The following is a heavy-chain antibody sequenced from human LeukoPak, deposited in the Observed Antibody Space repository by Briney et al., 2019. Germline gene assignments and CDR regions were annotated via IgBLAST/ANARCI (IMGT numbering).Heavy chain of an antibody. CDR2: ISGSGGST. J-gene: IGHJ4*02. Sequence: GGSLRLSCAASGFTFSSYAMSWVRQAPGRGLEWVSTISGSGGSTYFADSVKGRFTISRDTSKNTVFLQMDSLRAEDTAVYYCAKDRVGYSSSSFDYWGQGTLVTVSS. V-gene: IGHV3-23*01. CDR1: GFTFSSYA. D-gene: IGHD6-6*01. CDR3: AKDRVGYSSSSFDY.